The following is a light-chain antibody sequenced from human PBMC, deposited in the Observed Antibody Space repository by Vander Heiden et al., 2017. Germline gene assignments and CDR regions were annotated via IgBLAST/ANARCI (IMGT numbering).Light chain of an antibody. V-gene: IGLV4-60*03. CDR1: SGHSSYV. CDR3: ETWDRNTRV. CDR2: LEGSGSY. Sequence: QPVLTQSSSASASLGSSVKLTCTLRSGHSSYVIAWHQQQPGKAPRYLMKLEGSGSYNKASGVPDRFSGSSSGADRYLTISNLQSEDEADYYCETWDRNTRVFGGGTKLTVL. J-gene: IGLJ3*02.